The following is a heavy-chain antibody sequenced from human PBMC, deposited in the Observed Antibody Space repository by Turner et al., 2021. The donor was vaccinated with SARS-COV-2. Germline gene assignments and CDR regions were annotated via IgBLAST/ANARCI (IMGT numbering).Heavy chain of an antibody. J-gene: IGHJ4*02. D-gene: IGHD6-19*01. V-gene: IGHV1-69*06. Sequence: QVQLVQSGAEVKKPGSSVRVSCKASGGTFGSYAIIWVRQAPGQGLEWMGGIIPIFGTANYAQKFQGRVTITADKSTSTAYMELSSLRSEDTAVYYCARVDGWGSRGEYFDYWGQGTLVTVSS. CDR1: GGTFGSYA. CDR2: IIPIFGTA. CDR3: ARVDGWGSRGEYFDY.